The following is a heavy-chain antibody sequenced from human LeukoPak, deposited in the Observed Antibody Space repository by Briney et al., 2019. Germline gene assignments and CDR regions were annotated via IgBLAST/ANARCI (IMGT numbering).Heavy chain of an antibody. J-gene: IGHJ6*03. D-gene: IGHD1-20*01. V-gene: IGHV4-61*02. CDR3: ARDAGLIGTLYYYYYMDV. Sequence: SETLSLTCTVSGGSISSGSYYWSWIRQPAGKGLEWIGRIYTSGSTNYNPSLKSRVTISVDTSKNQFSLKLSSVTAADTAVYYCARDAGLIGTLYYYYYMDVWGKGTTVTVSS. CDR2: IYTSGST. CDR1: GGSISSGSYY.